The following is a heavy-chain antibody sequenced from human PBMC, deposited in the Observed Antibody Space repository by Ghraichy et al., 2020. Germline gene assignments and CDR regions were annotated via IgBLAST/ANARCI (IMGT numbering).Heavy chain of an antibody. D-gene: IGHD4-17*01. CDR2: ISGSGGNT. CDR3: ALPRYGDYAFDY. V-gene: IGHV3-23*01. J-gene: IGHJ4*01. Sequence: VSGISGSGGNTYYADSVKGRFTISRDNSKNTLYLQMNSLRAKDTAVYYCALPRYGDYAFDYGGYGT.